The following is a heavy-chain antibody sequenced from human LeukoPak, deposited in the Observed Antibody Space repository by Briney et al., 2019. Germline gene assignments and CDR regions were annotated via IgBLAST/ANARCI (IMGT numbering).Heavy chain of an antibody. V-gene: IGHV4-4*07. CDR3: AREWGGGDTTYYFDY. Sequence: SETLSLTCTVSGGSISSYYWSWIRQPAGKGLEWIGRIYTSGSTNYNPSLKSRVTMSVDTSKNQFSLKLSSVAAADTAVYYCAREWGGGDTTYYFDYWGQGTLVTVSS. D-gene: IGHD3-16*01. CDR1: GGSISSYY. CDR2: IYTSGST. J-gene: IGHJ4*02.